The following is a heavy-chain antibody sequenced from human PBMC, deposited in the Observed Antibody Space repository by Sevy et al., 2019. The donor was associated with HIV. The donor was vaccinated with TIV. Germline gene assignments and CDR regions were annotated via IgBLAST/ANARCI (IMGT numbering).Heavy chain of an antibody. CDR1: GFTFSSYS. D-gene: IGHD4-17*01. CDR2: ISRSNTYI. Sequence: GGSLRLSCAASGFTFSSYSMNWVRQAPGKGLEWVASISRSNTYIYYADSVKGRFTISRDDAKNSLYLQMNSLRAEDTAVYYCAGDYGGLNAFDFWGQGTMVTVSS. CDR3: AGDYGGLNAFDF. V-gene: IGHV3-21*01. J-gene: IGHJ3*01.